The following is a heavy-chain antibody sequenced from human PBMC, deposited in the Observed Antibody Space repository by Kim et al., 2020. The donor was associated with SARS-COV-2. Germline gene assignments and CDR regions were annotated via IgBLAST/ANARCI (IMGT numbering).Heavy chain of an antibody. J-gene: IGHJ6*02. CDR3: AKDGMDYYYGMDV. CDR2: ISYDGSNK. D-gene: IGHD1-26*01. V-gene: IGHV3-30*18. Sequence: GGSLRLSCAASGFTFSSYGMHWVRQAPGKGLEWVSVISYDGSNKYYADSVKGRFTISRDNSKNTLYLQMNSLRAEDTAVYYCAKDGMDYYYGMDVLGQGT. CDR1: GFTFSSYG.